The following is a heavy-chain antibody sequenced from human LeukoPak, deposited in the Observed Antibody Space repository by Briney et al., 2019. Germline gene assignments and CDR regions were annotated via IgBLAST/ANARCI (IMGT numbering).Heavy chain of an antibody. V-gene: IGHV3-73*01. Sequence: GGSLRLSCAAPGFTFSGSAMHWVRQASGKGLEWVGRIRSKANSYATAYAASVKGRFTISRDDSKNTAYLQMNSLKTEDTAVYYCTRLFAGNWFDPWGQGTLVTVSS. CDR2: IRSKANSYAT. CDR3: TRLFAGNWFDP. J-gene: IGHJ5*02. CDR1: GFTFSGSA.